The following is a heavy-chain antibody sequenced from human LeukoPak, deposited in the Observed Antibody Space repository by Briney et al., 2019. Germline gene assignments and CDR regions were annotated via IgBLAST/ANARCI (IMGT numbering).Heavy chain of an antibody. D-gene: IGHD7-27*01. CDR2: IKQDGSEK. CDR3: ARTGDLYYHYGMDV. CDR1: GFTFSSYW. J-gene: IGHJ6*02. V-gene: IGHV3-7*01. Sequence: GGSLRLSCAASGFTFSSYWMSWVRQAPGKGLEWVANIKQDGSEKYYVDSVKGRFTISRDNAKNSLYLQMNSLRAEDTAVYYCARTGDLYYHYGMDVWGQGTTVTVSS.